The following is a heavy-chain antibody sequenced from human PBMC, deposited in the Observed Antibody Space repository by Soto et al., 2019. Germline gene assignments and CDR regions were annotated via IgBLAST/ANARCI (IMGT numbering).Heavy chain of an antibody. CDR1: GFTFSSYA. CDR2: ISYDGSNK. CDR3: GRAWGPAIFSWFDP. J-gene: IGHJ5*02. D-gene: IGHD2-2*01. V-gene: IGHV3-30-3*01. Sequence: GGSLRLSCAASGFTFSSYAMHWVGQAPGKGLEWVAVISYDGSNKYYADSVKGRFTISRDNSKNTLYLQMNSLRAEDTAVYYCGRAWGPAIFSWFDPWGQGTLVTVSS.